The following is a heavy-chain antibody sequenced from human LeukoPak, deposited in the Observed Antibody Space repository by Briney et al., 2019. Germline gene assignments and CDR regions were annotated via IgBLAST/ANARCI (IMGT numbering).Heavy chain of an antibody. D-gene: IGHD2-8*01. CDR1: GYTFTSYD. CDR2: MNPNSANT. V-gene: IGHV1-8*01. J-gene: IGHJ4*02. Sequence: GASVKVSCKASGYTFTSYDINWVRQATGQGLEWMGWMNPNSANTGYAQKFQGRVTMTRNTSISTAHMELSSLRSEDTAVYYCGRGRGNGRPENYFDYWGQGTLVTVSS. CDR3: GRGRGNGRPENYFDY.